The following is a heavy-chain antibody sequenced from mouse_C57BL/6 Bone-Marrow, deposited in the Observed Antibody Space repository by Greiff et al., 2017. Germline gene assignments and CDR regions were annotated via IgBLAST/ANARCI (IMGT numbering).Heavy chain of an antibody. CDR3: ARGRLPAWWAY. CDR2: ISSGSSTI. Sequence: EVQLVESGGGLVKPGGSLKLSCAASGFTFSDYGMHWVRQAPEKGLEWVAYISSGSSTIYYADTVKGRFTISRDNAKDTLFLQMTSLSSKDTAMYDYARGRLPAWWAYWGQGTLVTVSA. D-gene: IGHD2-2*01. J-gene: IGHJ3*01. V-gene: IGHV5-17*01. CDR1: GFTFSDYG.